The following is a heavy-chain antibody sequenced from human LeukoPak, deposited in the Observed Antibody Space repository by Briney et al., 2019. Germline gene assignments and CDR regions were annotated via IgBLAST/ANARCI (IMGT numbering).Heavy chain of an antibody. CDR2: IYYSGST. V-gene: IGHV4-59*12. J-gene: IGHJ3*02. D-gene: IGHD6-19*01. Sequence: PSETLSLTCTVSGSSINNYYWSWIRQPPGKGLEWIGYIYYSGSTNYNPSLKSRVTISLDTSKNQFSLKLSSVTAADTAVYYCARDEQWLAHDAFDIWGQGTMVTVSS. CDR3: ARDEQWLAHDAFDI. CDR1: GSSINNYY.